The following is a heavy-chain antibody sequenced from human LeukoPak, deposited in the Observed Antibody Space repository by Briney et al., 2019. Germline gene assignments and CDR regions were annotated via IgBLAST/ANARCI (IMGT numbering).Heavy chain of an antibody. CDR2: ISPDGSYT. V-gene: IGHV3-74*01. J-gene: IGHJ4*02. Sequence: GGSLRLSCAASGFTFSSSWMHWVRQVPGKGLVGVSHISPDGSYTDYADSVKGRFIISRDNAKNTMSLQMNSLRAEDTAVYYCVRDLSFSPDSWGQGTLVSVSS. CDR3: VRDLSFSPDS. CDR1: GFTFSSSW.